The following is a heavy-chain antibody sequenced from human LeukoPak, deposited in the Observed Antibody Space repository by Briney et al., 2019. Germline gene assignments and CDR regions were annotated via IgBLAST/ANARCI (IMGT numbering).Heavy chain of an antibody. CDR2: IYSGGST. CDR3: AREPVGAPTDGYYYYGMDV. Sequence: GGSLRLSCAASGFTFSSYAMSWVRQAPGKGLEWVSVIYSGGSTYYADSVKGRFTISRDNSKNTLYLQMNSLRAEDTAVYYCAREPVGAPTDGYYYYGMDVWGQGTTVTVSS. D-gene: IGHD1-26*01. V-gene: IGHV3-53*01. J-gene: IGHJ6*02. CDR1: GFTFSSYA.